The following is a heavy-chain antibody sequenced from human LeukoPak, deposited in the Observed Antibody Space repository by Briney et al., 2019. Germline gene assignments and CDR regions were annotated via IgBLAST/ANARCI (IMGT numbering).Heavy chain of an antibody. D-gene: IGHD3-16*02. CDR3: AKGDDYVWGSYRYWAPFDY. CDR2: ISGSGGST. Sequence: PGGSLGLSCAASGFTFSSYAMSWVRQAPGKGLEWVSAISGSGGSTYYADSVKGRFTISRDNSKNTLYLQMNSLRAEDTAVYYCAKGDDYVWGSYRYWAPFDYWGQGTLVTVSS. V-gene: IGHV3-23*01. CDR1: GFTFSSYA. J-gene: IGHJ4*02.